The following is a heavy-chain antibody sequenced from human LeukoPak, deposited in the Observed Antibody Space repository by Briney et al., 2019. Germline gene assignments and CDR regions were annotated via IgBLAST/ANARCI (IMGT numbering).Heavy chain of an antibody. Sequence: ASVKVSCKASGYTFTSYGISWVRQAPGQGLEWMGWISAYNGNTNYAQKLQGRVTMTTDTSTSTAYMELRSLRSDDTAVYYCARDAEALVIAQNDALDIWGQGTMVTVSS. CDR2: ISAYNGNT. J-gene: IGHJ3*02. D-gene: IGHD2-21*01. V-gene: IGHV1-18*01. CDR3: ARDAEALVIAQNDALDI. CDR1: GYTFTSYG.